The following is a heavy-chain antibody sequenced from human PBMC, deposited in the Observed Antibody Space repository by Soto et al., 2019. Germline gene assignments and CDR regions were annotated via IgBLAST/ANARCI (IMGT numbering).Heavy chain of an antibody. CDR3: ARANSSTWYKLEYKWFDP. CDR1: GASINDFY. Sequence: SETLSLTCTVSGASINDFYWSWIRQTPGKGLEWVGFMYYSETTKYNPSLKGRVNMSLDTSRNQVSLHLKSVTAADTAVYYCARANSSTWYKLEYKWFDPWGQGTQVTVSS. CDR2: MYYSETT. J-gene: IGHJ5*02. D-gene: IGHD6-13*01. V-gene: IGHV4-59*01.